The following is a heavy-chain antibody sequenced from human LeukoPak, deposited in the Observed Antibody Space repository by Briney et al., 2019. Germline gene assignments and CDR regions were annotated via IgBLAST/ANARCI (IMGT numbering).Heavy chain of an antibody. D-gene: IGHD6-13*01. Sequence: SETLSLTCTVSGGSISSYYWSWIRQPPGKGLEWIGYIYYSGSTNYNPSLKSRVTISVDTSKNQFSPKLSSVTAADTAVYYCARAPAAPAAFDYWGQGTLVTVSS. CDR3: ARAPAAPAAFDY. V-gene: IGHV4-59*01. J-gene: IGHJ4*02. CDR1: GGSISSYY. CDR2: IYYSGST.